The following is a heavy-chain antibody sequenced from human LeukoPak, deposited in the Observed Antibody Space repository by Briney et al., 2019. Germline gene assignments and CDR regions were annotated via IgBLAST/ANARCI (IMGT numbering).Heavy chain of an antibody. CDR3: ARGRRGGSSSWFDY. Sequence: PGGSLRLSCAASGFTVSSNYMSWVRQAPGKGLEWVAVISYDGSNKYYADSVKGRFTISRDNSKNTLYLQMNSLRAEDTAVYYCARGRRGGSSSWFDYWGQGTLVTVSS. CDR2: ISYDGSNK. CDR1: GFTVSSNY. D-gene: IGHD6-6*01. V-gene: IGHV3-30-3*01. J-gene: IGHJ4*02.